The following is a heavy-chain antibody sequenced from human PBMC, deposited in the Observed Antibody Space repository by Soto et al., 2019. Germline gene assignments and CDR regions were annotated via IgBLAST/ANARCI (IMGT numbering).Heavy chain of an antibody. CDR2: TLPALGKT. J-gene: IGHJ6*02. CDR3: ARGPFRPSAMDV. CDR1: GDNFRKNV. D-gene: IGHD3-10*01. Sequence: QVQLMQSGAEIKKPGSSVKVSCKTSGDNFRKNVFTWVRQAPGQGLEWMGGTLPALGKTHYIEKFQGRVPITVDDVTRTVYMEVRNLTSEDTAIYYCARGPFRPSAMDVWGQGTTVTVSS. V-gene: IGHV1-69*01.